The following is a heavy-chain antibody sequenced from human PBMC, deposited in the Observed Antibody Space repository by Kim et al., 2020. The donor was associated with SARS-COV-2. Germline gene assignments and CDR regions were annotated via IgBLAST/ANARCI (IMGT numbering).Heavy chain of an antibody. CDR2: IKSKTDGGTT. V-gene: IGHV3-15*01. CDR1: GFTFSNAW. J-gene: IGHJ4*02. Sequence: GGSLRLSCAASGFTFSNAWMSWVRQAPGKGLEWVGRIKSKTDGGTTDYAAPVKGRFTISRDDSKNTLYLQMNSLKTEDTAVYYCTTLTEITMIVVVIAPQWGQGTLVTVSS. CDR3: TTLTEITMIVVVIAPQ. D-gene: IGHD3-22*01.